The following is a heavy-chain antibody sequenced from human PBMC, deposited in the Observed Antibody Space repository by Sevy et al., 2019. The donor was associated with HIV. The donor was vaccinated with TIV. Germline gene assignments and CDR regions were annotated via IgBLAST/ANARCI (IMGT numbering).Heavy chain of an antibody. CDR2: IDPISAGT. CDR1: GYTFTGHY. D-gene: IGHD7-27*01. CDR3: VRIRFQTGAFDS. J-gene: IGHJ4*02. Sequence: ASVKVSCKASGYTFTGHYLHWVRQAPGRGLEWMGWIDPISAGTNYAQKFKGRVTMARDTSISTAYMELSRLRFADTAMYYCVRIRFQTGAFDSWGQGTLVTVSS. V-gene: IGHV1-2*02.